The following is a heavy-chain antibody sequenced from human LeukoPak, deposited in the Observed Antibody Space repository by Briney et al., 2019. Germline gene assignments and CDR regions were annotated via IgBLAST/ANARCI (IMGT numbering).Heavy chain of an antibody. CDR3: ARNAYASSWYWFDP. CDR1: GGSISNGDYY. V-gene: IGHV4-61*08. CDR2: IYYSGTT. J-gene: IGHJ5*02. D-gene: IGHD6-13*01. Sequence: PSQTLSLTCTVSGGSISNGDYYWSWIRQPPGKGLEWIGYIYYSGTTNYNPSLKSRLTISVDTSKNQFSLKLSSVTAADTAVYYCARNAYASSWYWFDPWGQGALVTVSS.